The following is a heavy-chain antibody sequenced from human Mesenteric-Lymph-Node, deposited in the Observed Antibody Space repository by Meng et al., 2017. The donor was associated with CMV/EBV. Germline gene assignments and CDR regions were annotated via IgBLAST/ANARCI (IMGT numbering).Heavy chain of an antibody. D-gene: IGHD3-10*01. CDR2: IFYSGSA. CDR3: ARDTLTYSYGPGWIDP. CDR1: GGSISSSWHY. V-gene: IGHV4-39*02. Sequence: QRRLQGSGPRLVKPSETLSLKCTVSGGSISSSWHYWGWIRQPPGKGLEWIGSIFYSGSAHYNPALESRVTISIDKSKNEFFLNLGSVTAADTAMYFCARDTLTYSYGPGWIDPWGQGTLVTVSS. J-gene: IGHJ5*02.